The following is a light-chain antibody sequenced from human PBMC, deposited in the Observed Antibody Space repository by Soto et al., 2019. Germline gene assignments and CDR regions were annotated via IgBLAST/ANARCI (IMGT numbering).Light chain of an antibody. CDR2: DVS. CDR1: QSLSSSY. Sequence: DIVMTQSPATLSVSPGERATLSCRASQSLSSSYLAWYQQKPGQAPRLLIYDVSNRATGIPARFSGSGSGTDFTLTISSLEPEDFAVYYCQQRSNWPRFTFGPGTKVDI. J-gene: IGKJ3*01. CDR3: QQRSNWPRFT. V-gene: IGKV3D-20*02.